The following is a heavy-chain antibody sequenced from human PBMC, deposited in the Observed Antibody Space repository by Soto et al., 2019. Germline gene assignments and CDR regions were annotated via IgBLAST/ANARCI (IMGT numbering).Heavy chain of an antibody. CDR3: ARDTPLDFWSGSYGMDV. J-gene: IGHJ6*02. Sequence: PGGSLRLSCVASGFTFSSYEMNWVRQAPGKGLEWVSYISSSVGTIYYAASVQGRFTISRDNAKNSLFLQMNSLTAEDTAVYYCARDTPLDFWSGSYGMDVWGQGTKVTVSS. CDR1: GFTFSSYE. V-gene: IGHV3-48*03. CDR2: ISSSVGTI. D-gene: IGHD3-3*01.